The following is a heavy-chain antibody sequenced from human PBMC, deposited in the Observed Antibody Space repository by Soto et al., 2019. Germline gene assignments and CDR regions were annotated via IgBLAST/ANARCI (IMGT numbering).Heavy chain of an antibody. D-gene: IGHD5-12*01. J-gene: IGHJ4*02. V-gene: IGHV3-66*01. CDR3: ARVDIVATIVDY. CDR2: IYSGGST. Sequence: QPGWSLRLSCAASGFTVIINYVSLVVQAPGKGLEWVSVIYSGGSTYYADSVKGRFTISRDNSKNTLYLQMNSLRAEDTAVYYCARVDIVATIVDYWGQGTLVTVSS. CDR1: GFTVIINY.